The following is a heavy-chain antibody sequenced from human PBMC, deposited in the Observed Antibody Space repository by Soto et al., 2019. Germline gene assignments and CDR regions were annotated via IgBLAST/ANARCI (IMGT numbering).Heavy chain of an antibody. CDR2: ISAYNGNT. CDR3: ARGGCSSTSCYFDYCYYYGMDV. D-gene: IGHD2-2*01. Sequence: ASVKVSCKASGYTFTSYGISWVRQAPGQGLEWMGWISAYNGNTNYAQKLQGRVTMTTDTSTSTAYMELRSLRSDDTAVYYCARGGCSSTSCYFDYCYYYGMDVWGKGTTVTVSS. CDR1: GYTFTSYG. J-gene: IGHJ6*04. V-gene: IGHV1-18*01.